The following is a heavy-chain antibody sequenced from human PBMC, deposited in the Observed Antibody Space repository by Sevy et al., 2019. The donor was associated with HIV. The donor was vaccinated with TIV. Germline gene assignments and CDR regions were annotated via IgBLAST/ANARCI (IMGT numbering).Heavy chain of an antibody. CDR2: IYPRDSDT. Sequence: GESLKISCKASGYKFTTYWIGWGRQMPGKGLEWMGMIYPRDSDTRYSPSFQGQVTISADTSINTAYLQWSSLKASDTAMYFCARHVDMTTLIGGLYYFDSWGQRTLVTVSS. V-gene: IGHV5-51*01. J-gene: IGHJ4*02. CDR3: ARHVDMTTLIGGLYYFDS. CDR1: GYKFTTYW. D-gene: IGHD4-4*01.